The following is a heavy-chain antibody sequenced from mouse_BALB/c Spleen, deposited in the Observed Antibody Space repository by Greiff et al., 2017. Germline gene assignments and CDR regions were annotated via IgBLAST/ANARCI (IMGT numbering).Heavy chain of an antibody. Sequence: VQLVESGAELVRPGASVTLSCKASGYTFTDYEMHWVKQTPVHGLEWIGAIDPETGGTAYNQKFKGKATLTADKSSSTAYMELRSLTSEDSAVYYCTRDGNYYYYFDYWGQGTTLTVAS. CDR2: IDPETGGT. CDR1: GYTFTDYE. V-gene: IGHV1-15*01. CDR3: TRDGNYYYYFDY. D-gene: IGHD2-1*01. J-gene: IGHJ2*01.